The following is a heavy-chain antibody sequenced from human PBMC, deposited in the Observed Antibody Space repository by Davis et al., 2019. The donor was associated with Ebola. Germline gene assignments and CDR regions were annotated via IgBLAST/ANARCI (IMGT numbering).Heavy chain of an antibody. J-gene: IGHJ4*02. CDR3: ARREGSSWYFDY. Sequence: MPSETLSLTCAVYGGSFSGYYWSRIRQPPGKGLEWIGYIYYSGSTNYNPSLKSRVTISVDTSKNQFSLKLSSMTAADTAVYYCARREGSSWYFDYWGQGTLVTVSS. CDR1: GGSFSGYY. CDR2: IYYSGST. D-gene: IGHD6-13*01. V-gene: IGHV4-59*08.